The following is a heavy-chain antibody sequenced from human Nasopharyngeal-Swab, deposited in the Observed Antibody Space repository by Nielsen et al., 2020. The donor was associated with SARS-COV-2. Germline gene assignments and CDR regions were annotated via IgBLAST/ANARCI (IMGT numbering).Heavy chain of an antibody. CDR2: INHSGST. Sequence: ESLKISCAASGFTVSSNYVSWVRQPPGKGLEWIGEINHSGSTNYNPSLKSRVTISVDTSKNQFSLKLSSVTAADTAVYYCARGPRGRRGHYGMDVWGQGTTVTVSS. CDR1: GFTVSSNY. CDR3: ARGPRGRRGHYGMDV. D-gene: IGHD2-15*01. J-gene: IGHJ6*02. V-gene: IGHV4-34*01.